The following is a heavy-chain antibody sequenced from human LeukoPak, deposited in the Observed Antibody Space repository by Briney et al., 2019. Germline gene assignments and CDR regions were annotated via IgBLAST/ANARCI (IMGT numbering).Heavy chain of an antibody. CDR2: IYFSGSA. CDR3: ARHYRERYFDWGWFDP. D-gene: IGHD3-9*01. J-gene: IGHJ5*02. V-gene: IGHV4-31*03. CDR1: GGSITSGDYY. Sequence: PSQTLSLTCIVSGGSITSGDYYWSWIRQHPGKGLEWIGYIYFSGSAFYNPSLRSRVTISVDTSTNQFSLKLSSVTAADTAVYYCARHYRERYFDWGWFDPWGQGTLVTVSS.